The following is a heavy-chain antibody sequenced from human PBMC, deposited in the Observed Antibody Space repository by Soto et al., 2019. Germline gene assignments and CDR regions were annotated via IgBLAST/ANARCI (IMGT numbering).Heavy chain of an antibody. V-gene: IGHV3-53*01. D-gene: IGHD2-21*01. CDR2: IYSDGST. Sequence: PGGSLRLSCAASGVSVRSKYMSWVRQAPGKGLDWVSVIYSDGSTYYADSVKGRFTISRDNSKNTLYLQMNSLRAEDTAVYYCATERGPTYYFDYWGQGTLVTSPQ. CDR1: GVSVRSKY. CDR3: ATERGPTYYFDY. J-gene: IGHJ4*02.